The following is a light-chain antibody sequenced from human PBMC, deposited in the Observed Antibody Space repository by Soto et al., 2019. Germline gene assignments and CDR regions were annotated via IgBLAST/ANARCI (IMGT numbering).Light chain of an antibody. CDR1: NIGSKR. CDR3: QVWDSSGDWI. V-gene: IGLV3-21*02. CDR2: NDN. J-gene: IGLJ2*01. Sequence: SYELTQSSSVSVAPGQTARITCGGTNIGSKRVHWYQHKAGQAPVLAVYNDNVRPSGIPERFSGSNSGNTATLIISRVEGGDEADYYCQVWDSSGDWIFGGGTKLTVL.